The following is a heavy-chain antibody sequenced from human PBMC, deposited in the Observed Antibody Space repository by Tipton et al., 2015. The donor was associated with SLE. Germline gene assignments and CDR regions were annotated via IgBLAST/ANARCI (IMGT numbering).Heavy chain of an antibody. J-gene: IGHJ5*02. Sequence: LRLSCTVSGGSISSGSYYWSWIRQPAGKGLEWIGRIYTSGSTNYNPSLKSRVTISVDTSKNQFSLKLSSVTAADTAVYYCARGGAGYPAAFDPWGRGTLVTVSS. V-gene: IGHV4-61*02. CDR3: ARGGAGYPAAFDP. CDR1: GGSISSGSYY. CDR2: IYTSGST. D-gene: IGHD5-12*01.